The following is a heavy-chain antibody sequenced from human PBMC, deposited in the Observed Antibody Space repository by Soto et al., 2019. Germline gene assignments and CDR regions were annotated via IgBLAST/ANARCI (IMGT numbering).Heavy chain of an antibody. V-gene: IGHV4-31*03. D-gene: IGHD3-22*01. CDR2: IYYSGST. J-gene: IGHJ3*02. Sequence: QVQLQESGPGLVKPSQTLSLTCTVSGGSISSGGYFWSWIRQYPGKGLEWIGYIYYSGSTFYNPSLKSRVTISVDTSKNQISLRLNSVTAADTAVYYCARTRGFYATSGYLGSSAFDIWGQGTMVIVSS. CDR1: GGSISSGGYF. CDR3: ARTRGFYATSGYLGSSAFDI.